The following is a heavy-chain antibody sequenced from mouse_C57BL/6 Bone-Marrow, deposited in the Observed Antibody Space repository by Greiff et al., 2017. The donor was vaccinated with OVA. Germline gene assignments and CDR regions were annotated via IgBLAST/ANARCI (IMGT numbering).Heavy chain of an antibody. Sequence: VQLQQPGAELVRPGPSVKLSCKASGYTFTSYWMHWVKQRPGQGLEWIGVIDPSDSYTNYNQKFKGKATLTVDTSSSTAYMQLSSLTSEDSAVYYCARFNYYGSGYFDYWGQGTTLTVSS. V-gene: IGHV1-59*01. D-gene: IGHD1-1*01. J-gene: IGHJ2*01. CDR2: IDPSDSYT. CDR3: ARFNYYGSGYFDY. CDR1: GYTFTSYW.